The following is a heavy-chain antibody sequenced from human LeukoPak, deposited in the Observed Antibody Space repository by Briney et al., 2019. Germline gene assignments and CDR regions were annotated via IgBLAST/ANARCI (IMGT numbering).Heavy chain of an antibody. CDR3: LKTAGGGPRHFDYSSSG. CDR1: GFIFSSYS. CDR2: ISTSSSTI. Sequence: PGGSLRLSCAASGFIFSSYSMNWVRQAPGKGLEWVSYISTSSSTIYYADSVKGRFTISRDNVQNSLYLQMNSLRAEDTAVYYCLKTAGGGPRHFDYSSSGGGQGTLVTVSS. V-gene: IGHV3-48*01. J-gene: IGHJ4*02. D-gene: IGHD6-6*01.